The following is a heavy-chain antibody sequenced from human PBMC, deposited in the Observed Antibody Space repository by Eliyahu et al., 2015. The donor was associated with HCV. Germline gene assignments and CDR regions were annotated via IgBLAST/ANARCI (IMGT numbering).Heavy chain of an antibody. CDR1: GYTFTAYY. CDR2: INPNSGGT. CDR3: ARSMVRGVIIPPNY. Sequence: QVQLVQSGAEVKKPGASVKVSCKASGYTFTAYYMHWVRQAPGQGLEWMGRINPNSGGTNYAQKFQGRVTMTRDTSISTAYMELSRLRSDDTAVYYCARSMVRGVIIPPNYWGQGTLVTVSS. V-gene: IGHV1-2*06. J-gene: IGHJ4*02. D-gene: IGHD3-10*01.